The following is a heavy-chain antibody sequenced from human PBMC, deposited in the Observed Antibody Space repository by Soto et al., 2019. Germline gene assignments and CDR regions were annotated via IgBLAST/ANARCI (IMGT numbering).Heavy chain of an antibody. CDR3: GSSLEWSYTRAFDI. D-gene: IGHD3-3*01. CDR1: GYSFTSYW. Sequence: PGESLKISCKGSGYSFTSYWIGWVRQMPGKGLEWMGIIYPGDSDTRYSPSFQGQVTISADKSISTAYLQWSSLKASDTAMYCCGSSLEWSYTRAFDIWGQGTMVTVSS. CDR2: IYPGDSDT. V-gene: IGHV5-51*01. J-gene: IGHJ3*02.